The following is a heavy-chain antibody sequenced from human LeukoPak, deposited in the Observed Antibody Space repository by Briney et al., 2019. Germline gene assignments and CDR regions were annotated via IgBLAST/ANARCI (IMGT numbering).Heavy chain of an antibody. D-gene: IGHD6-19*01. J-gene: IGHJ4*02. CDR3: AKDLRSGSDY. Sequence: SLRLSCAASGFTFDDYAMHWVRQAPGKGLEWVSGISWNSGSIGYADSVKGRFTISRDNAKNFLYLQMNSLRAEDTALHYCAKDLRSGSDYWGQGTLVTVSS. V-gene: IGHV3-9*01. CDR1: GFTFDDYA. CDR2: ISWNSGSI.